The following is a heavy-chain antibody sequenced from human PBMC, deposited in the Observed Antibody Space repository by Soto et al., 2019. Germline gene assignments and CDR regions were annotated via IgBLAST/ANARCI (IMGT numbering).Heavy chain of an antibody. D-gene: IGHD3-22*01. CDR2: IYYSGST. Sequence: SSESLSLTCTVSGGSICSYYWSWIRQPPGKGLEWIGYIYYSGSTNYNPSLKSRVTISVDTSKNQFSLKLSSVTAADTAVYYCARRYDSSGYSPWGQGTLVTVSS. CDR3: ARRYDSSGYSP. CDR1: GGSICSYY. V-gene: IGHV4-59*01. J-gene: IGHJ5*02.